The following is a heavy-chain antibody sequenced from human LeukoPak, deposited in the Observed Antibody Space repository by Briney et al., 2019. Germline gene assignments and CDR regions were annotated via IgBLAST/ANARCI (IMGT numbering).Heavy chain of an antibody. D-gene: IGHD2-2*01. CDR1: GYTFTSYG. CDR2: ISAYNGNT. Sequence: ASVKVSCKASGYTFTSYGISWVRQAPGQGLEWMGWISAYNGNTNYAQKLQGRVTMTTDTSTSTAYMELRSLRSDDTAVYYCAALYCSSTSCYSGNFGIWGQGTMVTVSS. J-gene: IGHJ3*02. V-gene: IGHV1-18*01. CDR3: AALYCSSTSCYSGNFGI.